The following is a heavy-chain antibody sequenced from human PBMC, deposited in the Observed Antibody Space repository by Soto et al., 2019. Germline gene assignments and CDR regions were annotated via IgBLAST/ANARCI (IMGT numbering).Heavy chain of an antibody. CDR3: ARQALYCSGGSCYS. CDR2: IYYSGST. D-gene: IGHD2-15*01. CDR1: GGSISSGDYY. J-gene: IGHJ4*02. V-gene: IGHV4-30-4*01. Sequence: SETLSLTCTVSGGSISSGDYYWGWIRQPPGKGLEWIGYIYYSGSTYYNPSLKSRVTISVDTSKNQFSLKLSSVTAADTAVYYCARQALYCSGGSCYSWGQGTLVTVSS.